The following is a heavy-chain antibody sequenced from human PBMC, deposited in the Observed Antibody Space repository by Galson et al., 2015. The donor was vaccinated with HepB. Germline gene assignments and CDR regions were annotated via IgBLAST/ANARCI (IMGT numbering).Heavy chain of an antibody. CDR2: IKEDGSEK. J-gene: IGHJ3*01. D-gene: IGHD2-15*01. CDR1: GFTFSNSW. CDR3: ARGWRYALAL. V-gene: IGHV3-7*03. Sequence: SLRLSCAASGFTFSNSWMHWVRQAPGKGLEWVANIKEDGSEKYYVDSVKGRFTISRDNAKNSLYLEMNSLTAEDTAVYYCARGWRYALALWGHGTMVTASS.